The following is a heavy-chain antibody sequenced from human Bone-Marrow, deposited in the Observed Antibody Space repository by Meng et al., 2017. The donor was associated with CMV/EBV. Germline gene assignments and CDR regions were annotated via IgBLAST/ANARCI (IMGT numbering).Heavy chain of an antibody. CDR3: ARAPEYQLPKGYYYYGMDV. D-gene: IGHD2-2*01. Sequence: GGSLRLSCAASGFTFSSYSMNWVRQAPGKGLEWVSYISSSSSTIYYADSVKGRFTISRDNAKNSLYLQMNSLRAEDTAVYYCARAPEYQLPKGYYYYGMDVWGQRTTVTVSS. V-gene: IGHV3-48*04. J-gene: IGHJ6*02. CDR1: GFTFSSYS. CDR2: ISSSSSTI.